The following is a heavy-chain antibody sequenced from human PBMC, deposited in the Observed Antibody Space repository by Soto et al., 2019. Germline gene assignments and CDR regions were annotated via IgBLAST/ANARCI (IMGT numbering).Heavy chain of an antibody. CDR1: GGSISGGGYS. CDR3: ARVGGYSSSWYYFDY. D-gene: IGHD6-13*01. V-gene: IGHV4-30-2*01. J-gene: IGHJ4*02. Sequence: PSETLSLTCAVSGGSISGGGYSWSWIRQPPGKGLEWIGYIYHSGSTYYNPSLKSRVTISVDRSKNQFSLKLSSVTAADTAVYYCARVGGYSSSWYYFDYWGQGTLVTVSS. CDR2: IYHSGST.